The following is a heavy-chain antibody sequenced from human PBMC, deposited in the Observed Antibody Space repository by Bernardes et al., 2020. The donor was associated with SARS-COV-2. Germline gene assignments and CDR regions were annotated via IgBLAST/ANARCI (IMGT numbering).Heavy chain of an antibody. Sequence: SETLSLTCAVSGGCISRYYWSWIRQPPGKGLEWIGYIYYSGSTNYNPSLKSRVTISVDTSKNQFSLKLSSVTAADTAVYYCARGARTNDYWGQGTLVTVSS. CDR2: IYYSGST. CDR3: ARGARTNDY. D-gene: IGHD1-1*01. CDR1: GGCISRYY. V-gene: IGHV4-59*01. J-gene: IGHJ4*02.